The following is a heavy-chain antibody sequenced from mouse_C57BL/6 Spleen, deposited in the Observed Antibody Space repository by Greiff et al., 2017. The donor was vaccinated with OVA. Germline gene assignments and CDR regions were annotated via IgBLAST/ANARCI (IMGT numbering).Heavy chain of an antibody. D-gene: IGHD1-1*01. V-gene: IGHV5-9-1*02. J-gene: IGHJ2*01. CDR1: GFTFSSYA. CDR3: TRGGYYGSYYFDY. CDR2: ISSGGDYI. Sequence: EVHLVESGEGLVKPGGSLKLSCAASGFTFSSYAMSWVRQTPEKRLEWVAYISSGGDYIYYADTVKGRFTISRDNARNTLYLQMSSLKSEDTAMYYCTRGGYYGSYYFDYWGQGTTLTVSS.